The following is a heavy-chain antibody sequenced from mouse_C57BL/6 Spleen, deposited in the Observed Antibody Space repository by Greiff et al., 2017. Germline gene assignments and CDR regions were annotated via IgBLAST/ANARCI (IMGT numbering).Heavy chain of an antibody. CDR1: GYSITSGYY. Sequence: DVQLQESGPGLVKPSQSLSLTCSVTGYSITSGYYWNWIRQFPGNKLEWMGYISYDGSNNYNPSLKNRISITRDTSKNQFFLKLNSVTTEDTATYYCARDRDYDYPWFAYWGQGTLVTVSA. V-gene: IGHV3-6*01. CDR2: ISYDGSN. D-gene: IGHD2-4*01. CDR3: ARDRDYDYPWFAY. J-gene: IGHJ3*01.